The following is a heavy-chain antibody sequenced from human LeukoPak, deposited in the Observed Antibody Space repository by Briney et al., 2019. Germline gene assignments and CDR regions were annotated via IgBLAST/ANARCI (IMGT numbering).Heavy chain of an antibody. V-gene: IGHV3-9*01. CDR1: GFTFDDYA. CDR3: AKDQNYYGSGSYVRDAFDI. Sequence: PGRSLRLSCAASGFTFDDYAMHWVRQAPGKGLEWVSGTSWNSGSIGYADSVKGRFTISRDNAKNSLYLQMNSLRAEDTALYYCAKDQNYYGSGSYVRDAFDIWGQGTMVTVSS. D-gene: IGHD3-10*01. J-gene: IGHJ3*02. CDR2: TSWNSGSI.